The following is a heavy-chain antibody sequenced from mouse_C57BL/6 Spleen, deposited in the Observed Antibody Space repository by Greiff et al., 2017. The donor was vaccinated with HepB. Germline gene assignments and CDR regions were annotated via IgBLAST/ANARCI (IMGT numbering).Heavy chain of an antibody. D-gene: IGHD1-1*01. J-gene: IGHJ2*01. Sequence: VQLQQPGAELVKPGASVKLSCKASGYTFTSYWMHWVKQRPGQGLEWIGMIHPNSGSTNYNEKFKSKATLTVDKSSSTAYMQLSSLTSEDSAVYYCARGTTVVATLYYWGQGTTLTVSS. CDR3: ARGTTVVATLYY. CDR2: IHPNSGST. V-gene: IGHV1-64*01. CDR1: GYTFTSYW.